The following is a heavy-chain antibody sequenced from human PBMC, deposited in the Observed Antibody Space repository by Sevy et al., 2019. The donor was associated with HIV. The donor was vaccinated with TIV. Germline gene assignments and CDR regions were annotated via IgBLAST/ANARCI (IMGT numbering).Heavy chain of an antibody. Sequence: SETLSLTCTVSGGSISSSSYYWGWIRQPPGKGLEWIGSIYYSGSTYYNPSLKSRVTISVDTSKNQFSLQLSSVTAADTAVYYCARQGGDSYGLGVKPYFDYWGQGTLVTVSS. CDR1: GGSISSSSYY. V-gene: IGHV4-39*01. CDR2: IYYSGST. D-gene: IGHD5-18*01. CDR3: ARQGGDSYGLGVKPYFDY. J-gene: IGHJ4*02.